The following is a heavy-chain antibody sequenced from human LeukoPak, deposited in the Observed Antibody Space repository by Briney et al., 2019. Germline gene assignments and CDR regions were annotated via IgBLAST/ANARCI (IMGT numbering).Heavy chain of an antibody. CDR3: ARERGRGRDSPWFDY. D-gene: IGHD1-26*01. CDR1: GFIFGGDF. Sequence: PGGSLRLSCAASGFIFGGDFMSWVRQAPGKGLEWVSVIYSDGSTYYADSVKGRFTISRDNSKNTLDLQMTGLRAEDTAVYYCARERGRGRDSPWFDYWGQGTLVTVSS. CDR2: IYSDGST. V-gene: IGHV3-53*01. J-gene: IGHJ4*02.